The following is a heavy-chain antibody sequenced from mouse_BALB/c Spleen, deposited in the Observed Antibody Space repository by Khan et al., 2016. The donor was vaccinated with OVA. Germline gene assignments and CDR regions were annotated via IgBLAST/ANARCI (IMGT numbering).Heavy chain of an antibody. Sequence: EVKLEESGGGLVQPGGSRKLSCAASGFTFSSFGMHWVRQAPKKGLEWVAYISSGSSTIYYVDTVKGRFTISRDNPKNTLFLQMTSLRSEDTAMYYCARSGGNFHWYFDVWGAETSVTVSS. D-gene: IGHD2-1*01. J-gene: IGHJ1*01. CDR1: GFTFSSFG. CDR2: ISSGSSTI. CDR3: ARSGGNFHWYFDV. V-gene: IGHV5-17*02.